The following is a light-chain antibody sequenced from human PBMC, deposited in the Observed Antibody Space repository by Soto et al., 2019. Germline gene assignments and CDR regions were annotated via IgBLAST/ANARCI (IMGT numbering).Light chain of an antibody. CDR1: SSNIGAGYD. V-gene: IGLV1-40*01. CDR3: QSYDSNLSGHVV. CDR2: GNS. Sequence: QSVLTQPPSVSGAPGQRVTISCTGSSSNIGAGYDVHWYQQLPGTAPKLLIYGNSNRPSGVPDRFSGSKSGTSASLAITGLKAEHEADYHCQSYDSNLSGHVVFGGGTKLTVL. J-gene: IGLJ2*01.